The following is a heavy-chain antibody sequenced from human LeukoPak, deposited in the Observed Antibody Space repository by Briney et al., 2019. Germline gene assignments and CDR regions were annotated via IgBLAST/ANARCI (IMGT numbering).Heavy chain of an antibody. V-gene: IGHV3-43*01. Sequence: GGSLRLSCAASGFTFHHYSMHWVRQPPGKGLEWVSLISWDGGITYYADSVRGRFTISRDNGKNSLSLEMNSLRTEDTALYYCAKDSNTGGYSFGSWGQGTLVTVTS. J-gene: IGHJ4*02. D-gene: IGHD5-12*01. CDR2: ISWDGGIT. CDR1: GFTFHHYS. CDR3: AKDSNTGGYSFGS.